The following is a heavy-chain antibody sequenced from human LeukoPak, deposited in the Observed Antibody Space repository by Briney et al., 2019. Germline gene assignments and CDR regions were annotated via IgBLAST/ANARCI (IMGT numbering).Heavy chain of an antibody. D-gene: IGHD6-19*01. CDR2: ISSSGSTI. CDR3: ARDQIQQWLVRGSFDY. CDR1: GFTFSDYY. Sequence: PGGSLRLSCAASGFTFSDYYMSWIRQAPGKGLEWVSYISSSGSTIYYADSVKGRLTISRDNAKNSLYLQMNSLRAEDTAVYYCARDQIQQWLVRGSFDYWGQGTLVTVSS. V-gene: IGHV3-11*01. J-gene: IGHJ4*02.